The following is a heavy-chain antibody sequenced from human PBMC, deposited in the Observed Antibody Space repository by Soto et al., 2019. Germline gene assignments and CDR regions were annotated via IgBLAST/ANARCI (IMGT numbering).Heavy chain of an antibody. D-gene: IGHD3-16*01. CDR2: IDYSGTT. CDR3: ARITGHHFDY. Sequence: SETLSLTCTVSSGSVSITNVFWGWVRQTPRKTLEWIGSIDYSGTTFFNPSLGSRVTFSVDTSKNQFSLTLYSVTAADTDVYYCARITGHHFDYWGQGTLVTVYS. CDR1: SGSVSITNVF. J-gene: IGHJ4*02. V-gene: IGHV4-39*01.